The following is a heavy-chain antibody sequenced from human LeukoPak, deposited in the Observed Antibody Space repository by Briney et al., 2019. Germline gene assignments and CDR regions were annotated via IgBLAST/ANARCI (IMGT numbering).Heavy chain of an antibody. J-gene: IGHJ4*02. Sequence: PSGTLSLTCAVSGGSLSSSNWWSWVRQPPGKGLEWIGEIYHSGSTNYNPSLKSRVTISVDKSKNQFSLKLSSVTAADTAVYYCARYSEGGSGSYSPNFDYWGQGTLVTVSS. D-gene: IGHD3-10*01. CDR2: IYHSGST. CDR1: GGSLSSSNW. CDR3: ARYSEGGSGSYSPNFDY. V-gene: IGHV4-4*02.